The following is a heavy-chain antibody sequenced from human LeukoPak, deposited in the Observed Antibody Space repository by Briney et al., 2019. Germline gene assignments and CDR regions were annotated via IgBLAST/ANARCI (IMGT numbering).Heavy chain of an antibody. CDR3: ARDLGSNYVYYYGMDV. Sequence: ASVKVSCKVSGYTFTGYGISCVPEAPGQGLECMVWISAYNGNTNYAQKLQGRVTMTTDTSTSTAYMELRSLRSDDTAVYYCARDLGSNYVYYYGMDVWGQGTTVTVSS. V-gene: IGHV1-18*01. D-gene: IGHD4-11*01. J-gene: IGHJ6*02. CDR2: ISAYNGNT. CDR1: GYTFTGYG.